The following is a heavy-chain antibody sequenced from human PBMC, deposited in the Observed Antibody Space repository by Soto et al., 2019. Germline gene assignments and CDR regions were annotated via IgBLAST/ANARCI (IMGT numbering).Heavy chain of an antibody. CDR1: GGSVSSTSYY. D-gene: IGHD6-19*01. J-gene: IGHJ6*02. Sequence: SETLSFTCTVSGGSVSSTSYYWSWIRQPPGKGLEWIGYIYNSGSTNYKPSLKSRVTISVDTSKNQFSLKLTSVTAADTAVYFCAGEGRGWYRGSYYYYGMDVWGQGTRVTVSS. CDR2: IYNSGST. V-gene: IGHV4-61*01. CDR3: AGEGRGWYRGSYYYYGMDV.